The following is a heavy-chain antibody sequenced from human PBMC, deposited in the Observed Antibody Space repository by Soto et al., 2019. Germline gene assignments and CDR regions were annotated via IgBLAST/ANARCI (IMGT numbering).Heavy chain of an antibody. V-gene: IGHV3-21*06. CDR3: ARAGAYFGEFDYFDY. CDR1: GFNFSLYT. J-gene: IGHJ4*02. Sequence: PGGSLRLSCAASGFNFSLYTMNWVRQAPGGGPEWVSSINRFSDRIYYGDYVGGRFTISRDNAANSVYLQMDSLRGEDTAVSYCARAGAYFGEFDYFDYWGQAIPVTVSS. D-gene: IGHD3-10*01. CDR2: INRFSDRI.